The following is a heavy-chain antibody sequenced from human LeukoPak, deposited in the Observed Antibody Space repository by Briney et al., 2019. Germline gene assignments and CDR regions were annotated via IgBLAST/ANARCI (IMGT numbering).Heavy chain of an antibody. V-gene: IGHV4-59*12. CDR3: ARSEFDSGSYLGFDP. CDR1: GGSISSYY. Sequence: SETLSLTCTVSGGSISSYYWSWIRQPPGKGLEWIGYIYYSGSTNYNPSLKSRVTISVDTSKNQFSLKLGSVTAADTAVYYCARSEFDSGSYLGFDPWGQGTLVTVSS. CDR2: IYYSGST. J-gene: IGHJ5*02. D-gene: IGHD1-26*01.